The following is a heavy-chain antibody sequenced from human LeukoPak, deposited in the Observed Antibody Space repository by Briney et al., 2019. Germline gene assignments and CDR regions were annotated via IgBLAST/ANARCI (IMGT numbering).Heavy chain of an antibody. J-gene: IGHJ4*02. CDR3: ARVERRYYDSSGPPSKPFDY. Sequence: ASVKVSCKASGYTFTGYYMHWVRQAPGRGLEWMGRINPNSGGTSYAQKFQGRVTMTRDTSISTAYMELSRLRSDDTAVYYCARVERRYYDSSGPPSKPFDYWGQGTLVTVSS. D-gene: IGHD3-22*01. CDR2: INPNSGGT. V-gene: IGHV1-2*06. CDR1: GYTFTGYY.